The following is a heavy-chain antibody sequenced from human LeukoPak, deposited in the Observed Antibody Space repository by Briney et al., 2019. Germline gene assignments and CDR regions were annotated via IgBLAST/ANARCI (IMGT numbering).Heavy chain of an antibody. V-gene: IGHV4-4*07. J-gene: IGHJ5*02. Sequence: SETLSLTCTVSGGSISRYYWSWIREPAGKGLEWIGRIYTSGSTNYNPSPKSRVTTSVDTSKNQFSLTLSSVTAADTAVYYCARDTYYYDSSGGPPFDPWGQGTLVTVSS. CDR1: GGSISRYY. D-gene: IGHD3-22*01. CDR3: ARDTYYYDSSGGPPFDP. CDR2: IYTSGST.